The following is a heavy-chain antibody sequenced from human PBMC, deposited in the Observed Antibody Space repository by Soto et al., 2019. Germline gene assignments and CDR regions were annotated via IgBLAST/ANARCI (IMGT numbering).Heavy chain of an antibody. J-gene: IGHJ4*02. D-gene: IGHD4-17*01. Sequence: GTLALTCTVSGVPIRSYFWTWIRQPPGKGLEWIGFAYHSADANYNPSLKSRVTISVDLSKNRFSLRLSSVTTADTALYYCARTTAVPNTLRSRYFFDYWGQGTLVTVSS. CDR2: AYHSADA. CDR3: ARTTAVPNTLRSRYFFDY. CDR1: GVPIRSYF. V-gene: IGHV4-59*13.